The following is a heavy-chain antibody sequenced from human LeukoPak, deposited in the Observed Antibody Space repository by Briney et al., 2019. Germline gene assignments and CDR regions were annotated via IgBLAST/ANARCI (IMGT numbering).Heavy chain of an antibody. J-gene: IGHJ4*02. D-gene: IGHD3-10*01. CDR1: GFTFSDYY. Sequence: GGSLRLSCAASGFTFSDYYMSWIRQAPGKGLEWVSCISSSSSYTNYADSLKGRFTISRDNSKNTPYLQMNSLRAEDTAVYYCAREGYYGSGPNDYWGQGTLVTVSS. CDR3: AREGYYGSGPNDY. V-gene: IGHV3-11*06. CDR2: ISSSSSYT.